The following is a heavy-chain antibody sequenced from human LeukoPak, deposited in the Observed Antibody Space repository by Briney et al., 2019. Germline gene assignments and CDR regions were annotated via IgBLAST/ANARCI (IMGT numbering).Heavy chain of an antibody. V-gene: IGHV1-2*02. CDR3: ARMLRGEYYFDY. Sequence: GASVKVSCTASGYTFTGYYMHWVRQAPGQGLEWVGWINPNSGVTNDAQKFPGRVTMSRDTSISTAYMEVCRLRSDDTAVYYCARMLRGEYYFDYWGQGTLVTVSS. CDR2: INPNSGVT. D-gene: IGHD3-16*01. J-gene: IGHJ4*02. CDR1: GYTFTGYY.